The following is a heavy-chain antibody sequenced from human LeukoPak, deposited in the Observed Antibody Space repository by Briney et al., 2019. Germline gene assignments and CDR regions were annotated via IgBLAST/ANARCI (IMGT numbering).Heavy chain of an antibody. V-gene: IGHV1-69*05. D-gene: IGHD3-22*01. J-gene: IGHJ3*02. Sequence: SVKVSCKASGGTFSSYAISWVRQAPGQGLEWMGRIIPIFGTANYAQKFQGRVTITTDESTSTAYMELSSLRSEDTAVYYCAGGITMIFPDAFDIWGQGTMVTVSS. CDR3: AGGITMIFPDAFDI. CDR2: IIPIFGTA. CDR1: GGTFSSYA.